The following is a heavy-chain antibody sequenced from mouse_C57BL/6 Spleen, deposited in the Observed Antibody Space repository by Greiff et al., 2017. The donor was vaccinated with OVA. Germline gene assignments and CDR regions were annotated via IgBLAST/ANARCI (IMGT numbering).Heavy chain of an antibody. D-gene: IGHD1-1*01. CDR2: IYWDDDK. J-gene: IGHJ1*03. CDR3: ARSDYGSSYDWYFDV. V-gene: IGHV8-12*01. Sequence: QVTLKESGPGILQSSQTLSLTCSFSGFSLSTSGMGVSWIRQPSGKGLEWLAHIYWDDDKRYNPSLKSRLTISKDTSRNQVFLKITSVDTADTATDYCARSDYGSSYDWYFDVWGTGTTVTVSS. CDR1: GFSLSTSGMG.